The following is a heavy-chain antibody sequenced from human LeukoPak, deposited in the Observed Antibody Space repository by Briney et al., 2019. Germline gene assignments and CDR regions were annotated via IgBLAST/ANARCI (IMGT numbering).Heavy chain of an antibody. Sequence: PSETLSLTCTVSGGSISSGGYYWSWIRQPPGKGLEWIGYIYHSGSTYYNPSLKSRVTISVDTSKNQFSLKLSSVTAADTAVYYCARKTKGDDAFDIWGQGTMVTVSS. CDR1: GGSISSGGYY. CDR3: ARKTKGDDAFDI. V-gene: IGHV4-30-2*01. D-gene: IGHD2-8*01. CDR2: IYHSGST. J-gene: IGHJ3*02.